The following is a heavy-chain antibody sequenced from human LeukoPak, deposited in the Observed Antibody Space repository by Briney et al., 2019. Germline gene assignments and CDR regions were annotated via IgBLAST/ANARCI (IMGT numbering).Heavy chain of an antibody. CDR3: AREQLVQYYYGMDV. J-gene: IGHJ6*02. D-gene: IGHD6-13*01. CDR1: GYSFTSNY. Sequence: ASVKVSCKASGYSFTSNYIHWVRQAPGQGLEWMGMIYPRDGSTSYAQKFQGRVTVTRDTSTSTVHMELSGLRSEDTAVYYCAREQLVQYYYGMDVWGQGTTVTVSS. V-gene: IGHV1-46*01. CDR2: IYPRDGST.